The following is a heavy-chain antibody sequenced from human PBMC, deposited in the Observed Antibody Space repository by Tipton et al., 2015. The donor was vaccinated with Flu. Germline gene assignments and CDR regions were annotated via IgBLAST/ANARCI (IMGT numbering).Heavy chain of an antibody. V-gene: IGHV3-21*01. D-gene: IGHD1-26*01. CDR2: ISGSSSNI. CDR3: TKDVGATVSYNWFDP. J-gene: IGHJ5*02. CDR1: GFIFNNHR. Sequence: LSLTCAASGFIFNNHRMHWVRQAPGKGLEWVSSISGSSSNIYYADSVKGRFTISRDNAKNSLYLQMNSLRAEDTAVYYCTKDVGATVSYNWFDPWGQGTLVTVSS.